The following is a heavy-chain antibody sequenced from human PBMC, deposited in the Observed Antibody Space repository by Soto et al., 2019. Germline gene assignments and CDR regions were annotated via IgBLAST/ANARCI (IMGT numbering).Heavy chain of an antibody. CDR3: AREWSTSGDLDY. CDR1: GFTFSSNF. V-gene: IGHV3-30-3*01. D-gene: IGHD3-10*01. Sequence: QVQLVESGGGVFQPGRSLRLSCAASGFTFSSNFIQWARQAPGKGLEGVAVISYDGSIKYYADSVKGRFTISRDNSKNTAYLQMNSLRAEDTAVFYCAREWSTSGDLDYWGQGTLVIVSS. J-gene: IGHJ4*02. CDR2: ISYDGSIK.